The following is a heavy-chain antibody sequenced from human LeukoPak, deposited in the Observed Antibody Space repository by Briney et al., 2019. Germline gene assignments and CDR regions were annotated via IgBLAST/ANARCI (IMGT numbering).Heavy chain of an antibody. J-gene: IGHJ6*03. V-gene: IGHV3-48*03. CDR2: ISSSGSTI. D-gene: IGHD3-10*01. Sequence: GGSLRLSCAASGFTFSSYEMNWVRQAPGKGLEWVSYISSSGSTIYYADSVKGRFTISRDNAKNSLYLQMNSLRAEDTAVYYCARDLTMVRGVDPNFYYYMDVWGKGTTVTVSS. CDR3: ARDLTMVRGVDPNFYYYMDV. CDR1: GFTFSSYE.